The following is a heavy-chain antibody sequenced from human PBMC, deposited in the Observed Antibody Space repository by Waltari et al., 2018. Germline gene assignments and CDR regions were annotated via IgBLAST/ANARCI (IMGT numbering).Heavy chain of an antibody. Sequence: QLQLQESGPGLVKPSETLSLTCTVSGGSISSSSYYWGWIRQPPGKGRDGIGSIDYSGSTYYNPSLKSRVTISVDTSKNQFSLKLSSVTAADTAVYYCARVYPHLGELSLVYYFDYWGQGTLVTVSS. D-gene: IGHD3-16*02. J-gene: IGHJ4*02. CDR2: IDYSGST. CDR3: ARVYPHLGELSLVYYFDY. V-gene: IGHV4-39*07. CDR1: GGSISSSSYY.